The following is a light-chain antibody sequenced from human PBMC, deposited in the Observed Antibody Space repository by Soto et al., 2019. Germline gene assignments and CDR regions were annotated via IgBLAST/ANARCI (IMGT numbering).Light chain of an antibody. V-gene: IGLV2-8*01. Sequence: QSVLTQPPSASGSPGQSVTISCTGTSSDVGGYNYVSWYQQHPRKAPKLLIDEITKRPSGVPDRFSDSTFGITASRTVPGLKDEFEAEYYCFSNAGNHYYVFGTGAKLTVL. CDR2: EIT. CDR3: FSNAGNHYYV. J-gene: IGLJ1*01. CDR1: SSDVGGYNY.